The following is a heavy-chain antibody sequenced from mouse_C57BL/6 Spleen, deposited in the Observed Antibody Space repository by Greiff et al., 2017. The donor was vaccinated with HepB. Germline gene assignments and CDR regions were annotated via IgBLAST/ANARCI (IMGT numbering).Heavy chain of an antibody. V-gene: IGHV5-16*01. Sequence: EVKLVESEGGLVQPGSSMKLSCTASGFTFSDYYMAWVRQVPEKGLEWVANINYDGSSTYYLDSLKSRFIISRDNAKNILYLQMSSLKSEDTATYYCARDRANWEGYFDVWGTGTTVTVSS. CDR1: GFTFSDYY. J-gene: IGHJ1*03. D-gene: IGHD4-1*01. CDR3: ARDRANWEGYFDV. CDR2: INYDGSST.